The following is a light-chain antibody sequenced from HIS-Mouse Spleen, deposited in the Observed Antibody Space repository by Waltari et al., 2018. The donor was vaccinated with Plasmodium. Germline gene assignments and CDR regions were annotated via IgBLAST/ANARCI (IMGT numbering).Light chain of an antibody. CDR3: QAWDSSTAV. J-gene: IGLJ3*02. V-gene: IGLV3-1*01. CDR1: TLGANY. CDR2: QDS. Sequence: SYELTQPPSVSVSPGQTASITCSGDTLGANYACWYQQKPGQSPVLVIYQDSKRPSGIPERFSGSNSGNTATLTISGTQAMDEADYYCQAWDSSTAVFGGGTKLTVL.